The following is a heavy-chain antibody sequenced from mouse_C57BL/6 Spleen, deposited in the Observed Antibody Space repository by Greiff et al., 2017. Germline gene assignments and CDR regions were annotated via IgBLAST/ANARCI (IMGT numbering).Heavy chain of an antibody. D-gene: IGHD2-1*01. Sequence: QVQLQQPGAELVRPGTSVKLSCKASGYTFTSYWMHWVKQRPGQGLEWIGVIDPSDSYTNYNQKFKGKATLTVDTSSSTAYMQLSSLTSEDTAVYYCARVYGNATDYWGQGTSLTVSS. CDR1: GYTFTSYW. J-gene: IGHJ2*02. V-gene: IGHV1-59*01. CDR2: IDPSDSYT. CDR3: ARVYGNATDY.